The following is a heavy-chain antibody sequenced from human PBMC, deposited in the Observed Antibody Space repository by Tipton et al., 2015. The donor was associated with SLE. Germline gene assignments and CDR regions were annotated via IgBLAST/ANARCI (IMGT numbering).Heavy chain of an antibody. J-gene: IGHJ4*02. Sequence: QVQLVQSGPEVKEPGSSVKVSCKPSGDTFNTYAFTWVRQAPGQGLEWMGAIIPIIGITKYAQDFQDRVTISTDESTNTAYMELTSLTSDDTAVYLCARGRDQLPTSGYWGQGTLVTVSS. V-gene: IGHV1-69*01. CDR3: ARGRDQLPTSGY. CDR1: GDTFNTYA. CDR2: IIPIIGIT. D-gene: IGHD2-2*01.